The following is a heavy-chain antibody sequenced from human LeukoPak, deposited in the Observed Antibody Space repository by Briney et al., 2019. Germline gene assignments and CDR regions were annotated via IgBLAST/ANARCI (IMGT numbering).Heavy chain of an antibody. D-gene: IGHD6-6*01. Sequence: SQTLSLTCTVSGGSINNYDFYWSWIRQPAGKGLEWIGRIYTSGSTSYNPSLESRVTISIDRSKSQFSLNLNSVTAADTAVYYCARGGGSSPSYWGQGTLVTVSS. V-gene: IGHV4-61*02. J-gene: IGHJ4*02. CDR3: ARGGGSSPSY. CDR1: GGSINNYDFY. CDR2: IYTSGST.